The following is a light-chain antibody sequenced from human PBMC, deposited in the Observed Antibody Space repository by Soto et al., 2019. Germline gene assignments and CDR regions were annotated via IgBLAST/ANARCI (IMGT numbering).Light chain of an antibody. CDR2: SNN. CDR1: SSNIGSNT. CDR3: AVWDDSLNGPV. V-gene: IGLV1-44*01. J-gene: IGLJ2*01. Sequence: QSVLTQPPSASGTPGQRVTISCSGSSSNIGSNTVNWYQQLPGTAPKLLIYSNNQRPSGVPDRFSGSKSGTSASLAISGLPSEDEGDYYCAVWDDSLNGPVFGGGTKLTVL.